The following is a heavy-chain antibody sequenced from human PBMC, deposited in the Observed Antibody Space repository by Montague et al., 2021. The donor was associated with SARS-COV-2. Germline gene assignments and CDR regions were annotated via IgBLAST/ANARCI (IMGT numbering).Heavy chain of an antibody. Sequence: SETLSLTCTVSSGSISSHYWSWIRQPPGEGLEWIGNVNYGGSTNYNPSLKSRVSISLDTSKNQFSLRLNSVTAADTAVYYCARAVTTGIDWFDPWGQGTLVIVSS. CDR2: VNYGGST. CDR3: ARAVTTGIDWFDP. CDR1: SGSISSHY. J-gene: IGHJ5*02. D-gene: IGHD4-17*01. V-gene: IGHV4-59*11.